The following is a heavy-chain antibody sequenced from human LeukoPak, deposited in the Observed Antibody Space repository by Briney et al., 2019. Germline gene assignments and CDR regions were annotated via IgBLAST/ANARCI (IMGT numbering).Heavy chain of an antibody. CDR3: ARGVNYYDSYLDY. CDR1: GFTFRSYW. Sequence: GGSLRLSCAASGFTFRSYWMHWVRQVPGKGLVWVSRINSDGSRTSYADSVKGRFTISRDNAMNTVYLQMNSLRAADTAVYYCARGVNYYDSYLDYWGQGTLVTVSS. V-gene: IGHV3-74*01. J-gene: IGHJ4*02. D-gene: IGHD3-22*01. CDR2: INSDGSRT.